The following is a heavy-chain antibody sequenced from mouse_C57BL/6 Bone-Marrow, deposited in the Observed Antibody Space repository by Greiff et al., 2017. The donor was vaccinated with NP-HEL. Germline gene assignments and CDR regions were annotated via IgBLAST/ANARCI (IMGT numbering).Heavy chain of an antibody. CDR2: IRNKANGYTT. J-gene: IGHJ3*01. CDR1: GFTFTDSY. CDR3: ARSQATAWFAY. V-gene: IGHV7-3*01. Sequence: DVHLVESGGGLVQPGGSLSLSCAASGFTFTDSYMSWVRQPPGKALEWLGFIRNKANGYTTEYSASVKGRFTISRDNSQSILYLQMNALRAEDRATYYCARSQATAWFAYWGQVTLVTVAA. D-gene: IGHD3-2*02.